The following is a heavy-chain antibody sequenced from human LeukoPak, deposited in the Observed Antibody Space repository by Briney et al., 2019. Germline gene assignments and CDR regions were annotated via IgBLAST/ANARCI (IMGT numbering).Heavy chain of an antibody. CDR1: GNSISSRSYY. D-gene: IGHD6-13*01. CDR3: ARAGEDSSSWYTLYYFDY. Sequence: SETLSLTCSVSGNSISSRSYYWGWLRQTPGKGLDWIGSIYYSGSTYYNPSLRSRVTISIDTSKNQLSLRLNSVTAADTAVYYCARAGEDSSSWYTLYYFDYWGQGTLVTVSS. V-gene: IGHV4-39*07. CDR2: IYYSGST. J-gene: IGHJ4*02.